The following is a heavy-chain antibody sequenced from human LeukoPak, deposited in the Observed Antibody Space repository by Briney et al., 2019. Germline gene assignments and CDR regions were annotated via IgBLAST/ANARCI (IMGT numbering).Heavy chain of an antibody. Sequence: PSETLSLTCTVSGGCISSYYWSWIRQPPGKGLEWIGYSYTSGSTNYNPSLKSRVTISVDTSKNQFSLKLSSVTAADTAVYYCARTTNPYYYDSSGYYWREVGWFDPWGQGTLVTVSS. V-gene: IGHV4-4*09. CDR2: SYTSGST. J-gene: IGHJ5*02. CDR1: GGCISSYY. CDR3: ARTTNPYYYDSSGYYWREVGWFDP. D-gene: IGHD3-22*01.